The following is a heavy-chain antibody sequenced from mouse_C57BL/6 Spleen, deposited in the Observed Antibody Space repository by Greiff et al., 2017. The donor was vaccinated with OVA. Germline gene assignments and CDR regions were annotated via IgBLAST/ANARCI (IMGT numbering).Heavy chain of an antibody. CDR1: GYTFTEYT. D-gene: IGHD4-1*01. J-gene: IGHJ4*01. CDR2: FYPGSGSI. Sequence: VQLQESGAELVKPGASVKLSCKASGYTFTEYTIHWVKQRSGQGLEWIGWFYPGSGSIKYNEKFKDKATLTADKSSSTVYMELSRLTSEDSAVYICARHEEGGDEPGCAMDYWGQGTSVTVSS. V-gene: IGHV1-62-2*01. CDR3: ARHEEGGDEPGCAMDY.